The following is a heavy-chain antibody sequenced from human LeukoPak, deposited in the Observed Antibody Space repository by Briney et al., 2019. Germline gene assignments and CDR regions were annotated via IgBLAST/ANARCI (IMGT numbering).Heavy chain of an antibody. CDR2: SYSGGNA. Sequence: SETLSLTCTVSGASTSSYYWSWIRQPPGKGLEWIGYSYSGGNANYNPSLKSRVTISIDTSENQFSLRLTSVTAADTAVYFCAHSKRGGGYYINSFAVWGRGALVTISS. CDR1: GASTSSYY. CDR3: AHSKRGGGYYINSFAV. J-gene: IGHJ3*01. V-gene: IGHV4-59*01. D-gene: IGHD1-26*01.